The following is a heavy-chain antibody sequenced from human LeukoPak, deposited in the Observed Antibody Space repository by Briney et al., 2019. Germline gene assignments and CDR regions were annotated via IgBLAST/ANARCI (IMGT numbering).Heavy chain of an antibody. J-gene: IGHJ4*02. CDR1: GGSISSSSYY. V-gene: IGHV4-39*07. CDR3: VRSWSGYYGLGY. CDR2: IYYSGST. D-gene: IGHD3-3*01. Sequence: SETLSLTCTVSGGSISSSSYYWGWIRQPPGKGLEWIGSIYYSGSTYYNPSLKSRVTISVDTSKNQFSLKLSSVTAADTAMYYCVRSWSGYYGLGYWGQGTLVTVSS.